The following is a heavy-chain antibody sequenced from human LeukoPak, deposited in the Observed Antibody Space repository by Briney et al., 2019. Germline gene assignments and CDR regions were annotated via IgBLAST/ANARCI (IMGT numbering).Heavy chain of an antibody. D-gene: IGHD3-9*01. Sequence: SETLSLTCTVSGGSISNYYWSWIRQPPGKGLEWIGFIYYSGSTNYNPSLKSRVTISVDTSKNQFSLKLSSVTAADTAVYYCAGTRLRYRLGNYFDYWGQGTLVTVSS. CDR1: GGSISNYY. CDR3: AGTRLRYRLGNYFDY. CDR2: IYYSGST. V-gene: IGHV4-59*08. J-gene: IGHJ4*02.